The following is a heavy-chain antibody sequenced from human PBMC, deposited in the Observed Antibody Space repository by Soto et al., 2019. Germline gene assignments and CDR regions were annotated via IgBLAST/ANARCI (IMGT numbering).Heavy chain of an antibody. CDR2: IKQDGSVN. D-gene: IGHD1-1*01. CDR3: ARLRSYSTSTDAFDS. CDR1: GFTFSSHW. Sequence: GGSLRLSCAASGFTFSSHWMSWVRQAPGKGLEWVANIKQDGSVNYYVDSVKGRFTISRDNAKNSLYLQMNSLRAEDTAIYYCARLRSYSTSTDAFDSWGQRTTVPVSS. J-gene: IGHJ5*01. V-gene: IGHV3-7*01.